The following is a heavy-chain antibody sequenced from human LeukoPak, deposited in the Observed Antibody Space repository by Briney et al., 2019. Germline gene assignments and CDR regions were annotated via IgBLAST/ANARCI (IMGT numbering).Heavy chain of an antibody. D-gene: IGHD5-24*01. CDR2: IYTSGST. J-gene: IGHJ4*02. Sequence: SETLSLTCTVSGGSISSGSYYWSWIRQPAGKGLEWIGRIYTSGSTNYNPSLKSRVTISVDTSKNQFSLKLSSVTAADTAVYYCARVARRDGYNYIGYWGQGTLVTVSS. CDR3: ARVARRDGYNYIGY. CDR1: GGSISSGSYY. V-gene: IGHV4-61*02.